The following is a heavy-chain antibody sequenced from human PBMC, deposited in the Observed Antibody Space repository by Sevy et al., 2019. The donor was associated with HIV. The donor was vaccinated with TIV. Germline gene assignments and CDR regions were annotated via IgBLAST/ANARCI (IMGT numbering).Heavy chain of an antibody. CDR2: IKQDGSEK. CDR1: GFTFSNYW. D-gene: IGHD6-13*01. Sequence: GGSLRLSCAASGFTFSNYWMSWVRQAPGKGLEWVANIKQDGSEKYCVDSVKDRFTISRDNARNSLFLQMNSLRAEDTAVYYCARHFSSSWTTRHFDWWGQGTLVTVSS. V-gene: IGHV3-7*01. CDR3: ARHFSSSWTTRHFDW. J-gene: IGHJ4*02.